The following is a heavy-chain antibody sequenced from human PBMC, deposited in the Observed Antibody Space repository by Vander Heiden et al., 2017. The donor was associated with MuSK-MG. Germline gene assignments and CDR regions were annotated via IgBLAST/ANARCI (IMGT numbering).Heavy chain of an antibody. D-gene: IGHD3-3*01. CDR1: GFTFSSYA. CDR3: ANARVYDFWSGYDY. J-gene: IGHJ4*02. V-gene: IGHV3-23*01. CDR2: ISGSGGST. Sequence: EVQLMESGGGLVQPGGSLRLSCAASGFTFSSYAMSWVRQAPGKGLEWVSAISGSGGSTYYADSVKGRFTISRDNSKNTLYLQMNSLRAEDTAVYYCANARVYDFWSGYDYWGQGTLVTVSS.